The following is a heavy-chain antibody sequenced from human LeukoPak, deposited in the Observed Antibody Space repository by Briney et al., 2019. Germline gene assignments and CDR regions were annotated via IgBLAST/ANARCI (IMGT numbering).Heavy chain of an antibody. Sequence: ETLSLTCAVYGGSFSGYYWIWIRQPPGKGLEWIGEINHSGSTNYNPSLKSRVTISVDTSKNQFSLKLSSVTAADTAVYYCARGQADEDIVLMVYAILMTRSCWFDPWGQGTLVTVSS. CDR3: ARGQADEDIVLMVYAILMTRSCWFDP. J-gene: IGHJ5*02. V-gene: IGHV4-34*01. CDR2: INHSGST. CDR1: GGSFSGYY. D-gene: IGHD2-8*01.